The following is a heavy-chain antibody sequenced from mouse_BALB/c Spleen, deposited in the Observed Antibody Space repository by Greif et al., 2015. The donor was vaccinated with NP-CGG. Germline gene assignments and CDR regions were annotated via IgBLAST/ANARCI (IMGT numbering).Heavy chain of an antibody. V-gene: IGHV1S81*02. CDR2: INPSNGRT. CDR1: GYTFTSYW. CDR3: ARMGDGTVGDY. D-gene: IGHD2-3*01. Sequence: QVQLQQSGAELVKPGASVKLSCKASGYTFTSYWMHWVKQRPGQGLEWIGEINPSNGRTNYNEKFKSKATLTVDKSSSTAYMQLSSLTSEDSAVYYCARMGDGTVGDYWGQGTSVTVSS. J-gene: IGHJ4*01.